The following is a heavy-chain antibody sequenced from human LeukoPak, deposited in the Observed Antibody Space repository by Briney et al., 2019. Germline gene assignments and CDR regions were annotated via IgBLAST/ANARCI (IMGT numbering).Heavy chain of an antibody. D-gene: IGHD3-22*01. Sequence: PSGTLSLTCAVSGGSISSSNWWSWVRQPPGKGLEWIGEIYHSGSTNYNPSLKSRVTISVDKSKNQFSLKLSSVTAADTAVYYCAITPGPYDSRSYYYPFDYCGQGTLATVSS. J-gene: IGHJ4*02. CDR3: AITPGPYDSRSYYYPFDY. V-gene: IGHV4-4*02. CDR1: GGSISSSNW. CDR2: IYHSGST.